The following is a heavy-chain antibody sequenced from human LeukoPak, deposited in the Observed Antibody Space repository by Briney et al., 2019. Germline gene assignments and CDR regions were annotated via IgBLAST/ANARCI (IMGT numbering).Heavy chain of an antibody. J-gene: IGHJ4*02. CDR1: GGSISSYY. V-gene: IGHV4-59*01. CDR3: AKVGRGSPPYFDY. CDR2: TYYSGST. D-gene: IGHD1-26*01. Sequence: SETLSLTCTVSGGSISSYYWSWIPQPPGKGLEGIGHTYYSGSTNYNPSLKSRVTISVDTSKNQFSLKLSSVTAADTAVYYCAKVGRGSPPYFDYWGQGTLVTVSS.